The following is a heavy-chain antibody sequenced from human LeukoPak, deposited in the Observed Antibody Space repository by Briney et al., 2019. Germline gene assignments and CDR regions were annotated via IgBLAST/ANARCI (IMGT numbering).Heavy chain of an antibody. CDR1: GYTFTSYY. V-gene: IGHV1-46*01. J-gene: IGHJ3*02. CDR3: ARVRSRVRGAFDI. CDR2: VNPSGGST. D-gene: IGHD3-10*01. Sequence: EASVKVSCKASGYTFTSYYMHWVRQAPGQGLEWMGIVNPSGGSTSYAQKFQGRVTMTRDTSTSTVYMELSSLRSEDTAVYYCARVRSRVRGAFDIWGQGTMVTVSS.